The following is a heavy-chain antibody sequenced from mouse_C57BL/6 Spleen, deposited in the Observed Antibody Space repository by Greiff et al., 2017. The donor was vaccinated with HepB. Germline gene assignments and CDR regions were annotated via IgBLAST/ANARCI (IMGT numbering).Heavy chain of an antibody. D-gene: IGHD3-2*02. CDR1: GFSLTSYG. V-gene: IGHV2-2*01. CDR3: ARNSGSLYWYFDV. Sequence: QVQLQQSGPGLVQPSQCLSITCTVSGFSLTSYGVHWVRQSPGKGLEWLGVIWSGGSTDYNAAFISRLTISKDNSKSQVFFKMNSLQADDTAIYYCARNSGSLYWYFDVWGTGTTVTVSS. CDR2: IWSGGST. J-gene: IGHJ1*03.